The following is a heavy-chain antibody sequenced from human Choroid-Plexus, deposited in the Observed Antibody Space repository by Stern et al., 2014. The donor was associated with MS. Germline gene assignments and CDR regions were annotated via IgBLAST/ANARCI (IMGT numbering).Heavy chain of an antibody. J-gene: IGHJ4*02. CDR1: GYSFTDYY. CDR3: QAFPAY. V-gene: IGHV1-2*02. Sequence: VQLVESGAEVKKPGASVKVSCRSSGYSFTDYYFHWVRQAPGQGLDWMGCINPSIGVPHYAQHFQGRVTMTRGSSMNTAYMEMSRLRSDDTAVYYCQAFPAYWGQGTLITVSS. CDR2: INPSIGVP.